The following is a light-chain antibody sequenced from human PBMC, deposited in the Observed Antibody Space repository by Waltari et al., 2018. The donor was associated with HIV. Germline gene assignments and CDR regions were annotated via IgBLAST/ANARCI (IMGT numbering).Light chain of an antibody. CDR1: QSVRSS. J-gene: IGKJ5*01. CDR3: QQHSNWPLSIT. V-gene: IGKV3-15*01. CDR2: STS. Sequence: EIVMTQPPATLSVSPGERATLSCRASQSVRSSVAWYQQRPGQAPRLLIYSTSIRATGIPARFSGSGSETEFTLTISNLQSEDFAVYYCQQHSNWPLSITFGQGTRLQIK.